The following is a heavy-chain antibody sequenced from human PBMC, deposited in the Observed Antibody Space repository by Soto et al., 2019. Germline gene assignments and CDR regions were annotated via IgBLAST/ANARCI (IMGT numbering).Heavy chain of an antibody. D-gene: IGHD3-9*01. CDR3: ARLEGLATISYYFDF. Sequence: SETLSLTCSVSGDSINSDKYYWGWIRQPPGKGLEWIGIIYYRGNIYYNPSLQTRVTISLDKSKSQFSLRLNSVTAADSAVYFCARLEGLATISYYFDFWGQGAQVTVSS. J-gene: IGHJ4*02. V-gene: IGHV4-39*01. CDR2: IYYRGNI. CDR1: GDSINSDKYY.